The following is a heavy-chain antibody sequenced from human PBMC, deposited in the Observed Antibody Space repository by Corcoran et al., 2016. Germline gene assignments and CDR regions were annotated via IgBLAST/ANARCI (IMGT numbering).Heavy chain of an antibody. CDR2: IIPIFGTA. V-gene: IGHV1-69*01. CDR1: GGTFSSYA. J-gene: IGHJ6*02. D-gene: IGHD2-15*01. Sequence: QVQLVQSGAEVKKPGSSVKVSCKASGGTFSSYAISWVRQAPGQGLEWMGGIIPIFGTANYAQKFQGRVTITADESTGTAYMELSSLRSEDTAVYYCARDHHCSGGSCYASAGYYYYGMDVWGQGTTVTVSS. CDR3: ARDHHCSGGSCYASAGYYYYGMDV.